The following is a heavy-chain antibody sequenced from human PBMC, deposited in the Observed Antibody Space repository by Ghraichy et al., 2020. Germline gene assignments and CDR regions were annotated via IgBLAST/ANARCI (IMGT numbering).Heavy chain of an antibody. V-gene: IGHV3-30*18. J-gene: IGHJ4*02. Sequence: GGSLRLSCAATGFVFGSYGMHWVRQAPGKGLEWVAVISHDERRNFYADSVKGRFKISRDNLNNTVFLPMHSLRPEDTAVYYCAKAVGSNYFNFDVWGQGTLVTVSS. CDR2: ISHDERRN. CDR3: AKAVGSNYFNFDV. CDR1: GFVFGSYG. D-gene: IGHD4-11*01.